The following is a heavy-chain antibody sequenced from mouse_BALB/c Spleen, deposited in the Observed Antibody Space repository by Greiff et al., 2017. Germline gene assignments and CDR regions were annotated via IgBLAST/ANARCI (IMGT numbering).Heavy chain of an antibody. CDR3: ARWDDYGSSYGYFDV. V-gene: IGHV3-8*02. CDR2: ISYSGST. D-gene: IGHD1-1*01. Sequence: EVQLVESGPSLVKPSQTLSLTCSVTGDSITSGYWNWIRKFPGNKLEYMGYISYSGSTYYNPSLKSRISITRDTSKNQYYLQLNSVTTEDTATYYCARWDDYGSSYGYFDVWGAGTTVTVSS. CDR1: GDSITSGY. J-gene: IGHJ1*01.